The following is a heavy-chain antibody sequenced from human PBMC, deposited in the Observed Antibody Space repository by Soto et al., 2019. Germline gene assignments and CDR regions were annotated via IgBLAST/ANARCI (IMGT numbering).Heavy chain of an antibody. CDR2: IIPIFGTA. Sequence: SVKVSCKASGGTFSSYAISWVRQAPGQGLEWMGGIIPIFGTANYAQKFQGRVTITADESTSTAYMELSSLRSEDTAVYYCAREGVPSLDGYYYGMDVWGQGTTVTVSS. J-gene: IGHJ6*02. D-gene: IGHD3-16*02. CDR1: GGTFSSYA. CDR3: AREGVPSLDGYYYGMDV. V-gene: IGHV1-69*13.